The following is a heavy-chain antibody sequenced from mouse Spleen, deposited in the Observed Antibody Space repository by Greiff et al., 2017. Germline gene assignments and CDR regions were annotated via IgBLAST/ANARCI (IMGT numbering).Heavy chain of an antibody. J-gene: IGHJ1*01. CDR1: GFTFSSYG. CDR3: ASELGRNFDV. V-gene: IGHV5-6*02. CDR2: ISSGGSYT. D-gene: IGHD4-1*01. Sequence: DVKLVESGGDLVKPGGSLKLSCAASGFTFSSYGMSWVRQTPDKRLEWVATISSGGSYTYYPDSVKGRFTISRDNAKNTLYLQMSSLKSEDTAMYYCASELGRNFDVWGAGTTVTVSS.